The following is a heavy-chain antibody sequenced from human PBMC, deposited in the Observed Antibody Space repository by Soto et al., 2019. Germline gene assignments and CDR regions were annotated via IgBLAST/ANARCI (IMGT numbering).Heavy chain of an antibody. J-gene: IGHJ2*01. V-gene: IGHV3-15*01. CDR2: IKSKTDGGTT. Sequence: EVQLVESGGGLVKPGGSLRLSCAASGFTFSNAWMSWVRQAPGKGLEWVGRIKSKTDGGTTDYAAPVKGRFTISRDDSKNTLYLQMNSLKTEDTAVYYCTTGGIVVVREDWYFELWGRGTLVTVSS. CDR3: TTGGIVVVREDWYFEL. D-gene: IGHD2-21*01. CDR1: GFTFSNAW.